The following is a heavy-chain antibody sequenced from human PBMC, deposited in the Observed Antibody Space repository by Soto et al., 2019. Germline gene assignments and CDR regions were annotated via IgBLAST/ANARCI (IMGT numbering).Heavy chain of an antibody. CDR3: ARDRRGITMVRGEFDP. V-gene: IGHV1-46*01. CDR1: GYTFTRYY. Sequence: QVQLVQSGAEVKKPGASVKVSCKASGYTFTRYYMHWVRQAPGQGLEWMGIINPSGGSTSYAQKFQGRVTMTRDTSTNSVYVELCSLRSEDTAVYYCARDRRGITMVRGEFDPWGQGTLVTVSS. J-gene: IGHJ5*02. D-gene: IGHD3-10*01. CDR2: INPSGGST.